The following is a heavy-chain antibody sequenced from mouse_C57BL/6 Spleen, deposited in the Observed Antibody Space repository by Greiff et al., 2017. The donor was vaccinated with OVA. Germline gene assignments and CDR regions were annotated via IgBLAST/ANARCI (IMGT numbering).Heavy chain of an antibody. Sequence: VQLQQSGAELVKPGASVKLSCTASGFNINDYYMHWVKQRTEQGLEWIGRIDPEDGETKYAPDYPGKATITADTSSNTAYLQLSSLTSEDTAVYYYASTGYYGSRHWYFDVWGAGTTVTVST. V-gene: IGHV14-2*01. CDR1: GFNINDYY. D-gene: IGHD1-1*01. CDR2: IDPEDGET. CDR3: ASTGYYGSRHWYFDV. J-gene: IGHJ1*01.